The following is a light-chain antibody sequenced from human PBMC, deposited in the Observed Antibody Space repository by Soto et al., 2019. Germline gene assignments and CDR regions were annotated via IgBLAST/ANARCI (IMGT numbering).Light chain of an antibody. J-gene: IGLJ2*01. CDR1: DIGSKS. V-gene: IGLV3-21*02. CDR2: DVR. CDR3: QVWDSSSDHSVV. Sequence: SYELTQPPSVSVAPGQTARITCGGNDIGSKSVHWYQQKPGQAPELVVYDVRDRPSGIPERFSGSNSGNTATLTISRVEDGDEAAYYCQVWDSSSDHSVVFGGGTKLTV.